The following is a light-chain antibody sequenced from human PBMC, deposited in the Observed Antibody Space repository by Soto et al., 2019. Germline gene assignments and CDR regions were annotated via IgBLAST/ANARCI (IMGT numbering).Light chain of an antibody. Sequence: EIVMTRSPATLSVSPGERATLSCRASQSVSSNLAWYQQKPGQAPRLLIYGVSTRATGIPARFSGSGSGTEFTLTISSLQSEDFAVYYCQQYNNWGTFGQGTKVEIK. V-gene: IGKV3-15*01. CDR2: GVS. CDR3: QQYNNWGT. CDR1: QSVSSN. J-gene: IGKJ1*01.